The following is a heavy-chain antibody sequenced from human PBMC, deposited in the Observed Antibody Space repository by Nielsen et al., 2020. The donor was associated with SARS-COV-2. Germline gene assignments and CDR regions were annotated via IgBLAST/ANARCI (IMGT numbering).Heavy chain of an antibody. CDR2: IIPILGIA. J-gene: IGHJ6*02. V-gene: IGHV1-69*02. CDR1: GYTFTSYY. CDR3: ARHYGDYYYGMDV. D-gene: IGHD4-17*01. Sequence: SVKVSCKASGYTFTSYYMHWVRQAPGQGLEWMGRIIPILGIANYAQKFQGRVTITADKSTSTAYMELSSLRSEDTAVYYCARHYGDYYYGMDVWGQGTTVTVSS.